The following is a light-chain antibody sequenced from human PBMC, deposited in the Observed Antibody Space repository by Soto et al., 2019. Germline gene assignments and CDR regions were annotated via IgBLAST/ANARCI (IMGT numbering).Light chain of an antibody. Sequence: QAVVTQPPSVSVAPGQRVTIACTGTSSNIGAGYDVHWYQHLPGTAPKLLIYGNTIRPSGVPDRFSGSKSGTSASLAITGLQAEDEADYYCQSYDSSLRGYVFGTGTKLTVL. CDR2: GNT. CDR1: SSNIGAGYD. V-gene: IGLV1-40*01. J-gene: IGLJ1*01. CDR3: QSYDSSLRGYV.